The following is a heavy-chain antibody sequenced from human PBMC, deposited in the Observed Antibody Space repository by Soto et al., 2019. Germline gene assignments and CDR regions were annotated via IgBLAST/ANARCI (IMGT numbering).Heavy chain of an antibody. D-gene: IGHD1-26*01. CDR3: ARDRGSYSGASLLYDAFDI. CDR1: GGTFGNYA. CDR2: IVPLLGTT. V-gene: IGHV1-69*13. Sequence: ASVKVSCKASGGTFGNYAINWLRQAPGQGLEWVGGIVPLLGTTTYAQKFRGRVSITADESATIVYMDLSSLKSADTAVYYCARDRGSYSGASLLYDAFDIWGQGTWVTVSS. J-gene: IGHJ3*02.